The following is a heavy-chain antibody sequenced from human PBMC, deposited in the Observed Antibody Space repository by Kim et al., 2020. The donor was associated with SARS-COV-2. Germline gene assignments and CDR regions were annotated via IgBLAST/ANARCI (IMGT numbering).Heavy chain of an antibody. CDR1: GYTFTSYA. J-gene: IGHJ6*02. V-gene: IGHV1-3*01. CDR2: INAGNGNT. Sequence: ASVKVSCKASGYTFTSYAMHWVRQAPGQRLEWMGWINAGNGNTKYSQKFQGRVTITRDTSASTAYMELSSLRSEDTAVYYCASPRLLWFGELYGMDVWGQGTTVTVSS. CDR3: ASPRLLWFGELYGMDV. D-gene: IGHD3-10*01.